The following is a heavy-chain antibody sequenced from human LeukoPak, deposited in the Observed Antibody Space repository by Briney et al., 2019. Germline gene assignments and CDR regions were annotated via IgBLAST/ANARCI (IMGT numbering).Heavy chain of an antibody. Sequence: PVKVSCKAYGGTFSSYAISWVRQAPGQGLEWMGGIIPIFGTANYAQKFQGRVTITADESTSTAYMELSSLRSEDTAVYYCARSVGMVRVNWFDPWGQGTLVTVSS. CDR1: GGTFSSYA. J-gene: IGHJ5*02. CDR2: IIPIFGTA. D-gene: IGHD3-10*01. CDR3: ARSVGMVRVNWFDP. V-gene: IGHV1-69*13.